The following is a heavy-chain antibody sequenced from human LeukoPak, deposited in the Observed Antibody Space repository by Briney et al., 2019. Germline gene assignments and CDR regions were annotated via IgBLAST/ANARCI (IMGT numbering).Heavy chain of an antibody. D-gene: IGHD4-17*01. Sequence: GGSLRLSCGASGFTFSSYSMNWVRQAPGKGLKWVSSISSSSSYIYYADSVKGRFTISRDNAKNSLYLQMNSLRAEDTAVYYCARSSTTVLAFDIWGQGTMVTVSS. V-gene: IGHV3-21*01. CDR1: GFTFSSYS. J-gene: IGHJ3*02. CDR3: ARSSTTVLAFDI. CDR2: ISSSSSYI.